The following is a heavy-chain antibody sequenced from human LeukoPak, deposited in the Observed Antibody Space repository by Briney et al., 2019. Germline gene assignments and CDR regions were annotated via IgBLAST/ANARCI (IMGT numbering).Heavy chain of an antibody. V-gene: IGHV1-46*01. CDR3: ARAQKEWFDP. CDR2: INPSGGST. Sequence: ASVKVSCKAAGYTFTSYYMHWGRQAPGQGLEWMGIINPSGGSTSYAQKFQGRGTMTRDTSTSTVYMELSSLRSEDTAVYYCARAQKEWFDPWGQGTLVTVSS. J-gene: IGHJ5*02. CDR1: GYTFTSYY.